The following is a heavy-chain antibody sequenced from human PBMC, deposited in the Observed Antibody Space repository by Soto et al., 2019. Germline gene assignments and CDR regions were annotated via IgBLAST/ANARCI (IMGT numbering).Heavy chain of an antibody. CDR1: DFTISNAW. D-gene: IGHD2-15*01. Sequence: EVQLVESGGGLVKPGGSLSLSCAASDFTISNAWMNWVRQAPGKGLEWVGRIKTKSEGEATDYAAPLKGRFTISRDDSKNTLFLQMNSLRTEDTAVYYCTTGSVEVVGGQGATVTVSS. CDR2: IKTKSEGEAT. CDR3: TTGSVEVV. J-gene: IGHJ6*02. V-gene: IGHV3-15*07.